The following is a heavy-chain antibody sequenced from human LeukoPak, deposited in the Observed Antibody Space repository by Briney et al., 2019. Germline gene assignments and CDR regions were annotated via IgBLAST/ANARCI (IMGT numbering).Heavy chain of an antibody. V-gene: IGHV3-23*01. CDR3: AKDSSITMIVVVITLDY. CDR1: GFTFSSYA. D-gene: IGHD3-22*01. Sequence: GGSLRLSCAASGFTFSSYAMSWVRQAPGKGLEWVSAISGSGGSTYYADSVKGRFTISRDNSKNTLYLQMNSLRAEDTAVYYCAKDSSITMIVVVITLDYRGQGTLVTVSS. CDR2: ISGSGGST. J-gene: IGHJ4*02.